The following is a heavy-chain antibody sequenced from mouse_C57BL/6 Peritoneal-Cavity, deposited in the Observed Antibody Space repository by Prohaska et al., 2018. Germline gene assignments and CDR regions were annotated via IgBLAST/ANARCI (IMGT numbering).Heavy chain of an antibody. CDR1: GYTFTSYW. D-gene: IGHD2-1*01. CDR2: MYPGSGST. V-gene: IGHV1-55*01. Sequence: QVQLQQPGTELVKPGASVKLSCKASGYTFTSYWMHWVKQRPGQGLEWIGDMYPGSGSTNYNEKFKSKATLTVDTSSSTAYMQLSSLTSEDSAVYYCAREDGNYFAYWGQGTLVTVSA. J-gene: IGHJ3*01. CDR3: AREDGNYFAY.